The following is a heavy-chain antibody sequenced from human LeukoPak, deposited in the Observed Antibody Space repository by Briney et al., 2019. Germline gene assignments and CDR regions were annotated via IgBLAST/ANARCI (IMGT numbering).Heavy chain of an antibody. CDR1: GGSFSGYY. V-gene: IGHV4-34*01. Sequence: SETLSLTCAVYGGSFSGYYWSWIRQPPGKGLEWIGEINHSGSTNYNPSLKSRVTISVDTSKNQFSLKLSSVTAAETAVYYCARARPHVRRRSDAFDIWGQGTMVTVSA. CDR2: INHSGST. J-gene: IGHJ3*02. CDR3: ARARPHVRRRSDAFDI.